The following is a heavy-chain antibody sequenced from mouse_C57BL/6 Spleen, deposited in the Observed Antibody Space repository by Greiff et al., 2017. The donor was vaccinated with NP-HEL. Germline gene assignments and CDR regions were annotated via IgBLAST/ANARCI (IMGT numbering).Heavy chain of an antibody. J-gene: IGHJ3*01. CDR1: GYTFTSYW. Sequence: QVQLQQPGAELVKPGASVKMSCKASGYTFTSYWITWVKQRPGQGLEWIGDIYPGSGSTNYNEKFKSKATLTVDTSSSTAYMQLSSLTSEDSAVYYCARGTTYDYEVFAYWGQGTLVTVS. CDR3: ARGTTYDYEVFAY. D-gene: IGHD2-4*01. CDR2: IYPGSGST. V-gene: IGHV1-55*01.